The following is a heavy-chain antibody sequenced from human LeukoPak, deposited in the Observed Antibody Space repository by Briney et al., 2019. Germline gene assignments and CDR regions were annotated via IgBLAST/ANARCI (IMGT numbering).Heavy chain of an antibody. CDR2: INHSGST. D-gene: IGHD3-22*01. CDR1: GGSFSGYY. Sequence: PSETLSLTCAVYGGSFSGYYWSWIRQPPGKGLEWIGEINHSGSTNYNLSLKSRVTISVDTSKNQFSLKLSSVTAADTAVYYCARRMPRTYYYDSSGYPGFDYWGQGTLVTVSS. J-gene: IGHJ4*02. CDR3: ARRMPRTYYYDSSGYPGFDY. V-gene: IGHV4-34*01.